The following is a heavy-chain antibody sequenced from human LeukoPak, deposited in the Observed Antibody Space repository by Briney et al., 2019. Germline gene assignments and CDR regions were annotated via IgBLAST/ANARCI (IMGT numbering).Heavy chain of an antibody. J-gene: IGHJ6*02. Sequence: GGPLRLSCAASGFTFSSYAMSWVRQAPGKGLEWVSAISGSGGSTYYADSVKGRFTISRDNSKNTLYLQMNSLRAEDTAVYYCAKGWKQQLARLYYYYGMDVWGQGTTVTVSS. CDR2: ISGSGGST. V-gene: IGHV3-23*01. D-gene: IGHD6-13*01. CDR3: AKGWKQQLARLYYYYGMDV. CDR1: GFTFSSYA.